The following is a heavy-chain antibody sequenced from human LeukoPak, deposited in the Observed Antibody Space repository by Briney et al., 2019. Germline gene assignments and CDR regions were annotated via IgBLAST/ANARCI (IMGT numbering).Heavy chain of an antibody. V-gene: IGHV5-51*01. CDR2: IYPGDSDT. J-gene: IGHJ4*02. D-gene: IGHD3-9*01. CDR3: ATRVFYLDSVGSLES. Sequence: GESLKISCKGSGYSFTSYWIGWVRQMPGKGLEWMGIIYPGDSDTRYSPSFEGQVTISADKSIRTVYLQWRSLKASDTAMYYCATRVFYLDSVGSLESWGPRTLVTLSS. CDR1: GYSFTSYW.